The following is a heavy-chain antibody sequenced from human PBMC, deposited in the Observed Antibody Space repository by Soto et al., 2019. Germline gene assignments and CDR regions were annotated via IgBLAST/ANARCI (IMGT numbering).Heavy chain of an antibody. D-gene: IGHD1-26*01. CDR2: IYYSGST. Sequence: SETLSLTCTVSGGSISSGDYYWSWIRQPPGKGLEWIGYIYYSGSTYYNPSLKSRVTISVDTSKNQFSLKLSSVTAADTAVYYCARNPSGSYPHYYYYYGMDVWGQGTTVTVSS. V-gene: IGHV4-30-4*01. J-gene: IGHJ6*02. CDR1: GGSISSGDYY. CDR3: ARNPSGSYPHYYYYYGMDV.